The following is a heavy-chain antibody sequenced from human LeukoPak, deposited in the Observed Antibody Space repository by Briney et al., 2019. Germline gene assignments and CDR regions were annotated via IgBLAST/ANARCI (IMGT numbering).Heavy chain of an antibody. CDR1: GGSISSSSYY. D-gene: IGHD2-21*01. V-gene: IGHV4-39*01. CDR3: TKGGVIANPLY. Sequence: PSETLSLTCTVSGGSISSSSYYWGWIRQPPGKGLEWIGTIYYSGSTYYNPSLKSRVTISVDTSKNQFSLKLSSVTAADTAVYYCTKGGVIANPLYWGQGTLVTVSS. CDR2: IYYSGST. J-gene: IGHJ4*02.